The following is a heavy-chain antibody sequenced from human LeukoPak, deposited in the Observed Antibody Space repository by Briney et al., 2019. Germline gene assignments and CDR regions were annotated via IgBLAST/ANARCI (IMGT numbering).Heavy chain of an antibody. CDR3: ARVYGNDFWSGYYTPYFDY. V-gene: IGHV4-59*13. J-gene: IGHJ4*02. Sequence: SESLSLTCTVSGDSISSYYWSWLRQPPGKGLEWIGYIYYSGSTNYNPSLKSRVTISVDTSKNQFSLKLSSVTAADTAVYYCARVYGNDFWSGYYTPYFDYWGQGTLVTVSS. CDR2: IYYSGST. CDR1: GDSISSYY. D-gene: IGHD3-3*01.